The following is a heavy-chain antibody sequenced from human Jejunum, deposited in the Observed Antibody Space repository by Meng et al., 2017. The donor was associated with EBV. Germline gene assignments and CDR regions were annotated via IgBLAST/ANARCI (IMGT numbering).Heavy chain of an antibody. CDR3: VGEIVAPYSFDQ. D-gene: IGHD5-12*01. Sequence: QGQLARCGAGVKKPGASVKLSSKTSGYTFIDYHVHWVRQAPGQGLEWMGILNPNNGATSYAQRIRGRVTMTRDTSTSTVYMELSSLRSEDTALYYCVGEIVAPYSFDQWGQGTLVTVPS. V-gene: IGHV1-46*01. CDR1: GYTFIDYH. J-gene: IGHJ4*02. CDR2: LNPNNGAT.